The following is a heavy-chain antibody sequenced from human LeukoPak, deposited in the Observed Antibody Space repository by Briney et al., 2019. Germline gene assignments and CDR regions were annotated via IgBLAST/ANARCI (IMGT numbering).Heavy chain of an antibody. D-gene: IGHD3-10*01. CDR1: GGSISSGGYY. V-gene: IGHV4-31*03. J-gene: IGHJ6*03. CDR3: ARDRMVQGVIIDDYYYYYYMDV. CDR2: IYYSGST. Sequence: SETLSLTCTVSGGSISSGGYYWSWIRQHPGKGLEWIGYIYYSGSTYYNPSLKSRVTISVDTSKNQSSLKLSSVTAADTAVYYCARDRMVQGVIIDDYYYYYYMDVWGKGTTVTVSS.